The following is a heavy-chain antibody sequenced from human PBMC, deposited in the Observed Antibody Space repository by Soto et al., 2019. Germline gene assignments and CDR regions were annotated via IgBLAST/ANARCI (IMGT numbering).Heavy chain of an antibody. J-gene: IGHJ4*01. D-gene: IGHD1-26*01. CDR1: VDSVSSNSAG. CDR2: TYYRSKWYY. V-gene: IGHV6-1*01. Sequence: SQTLSLTCAITVDSVSSNSAGWSWVRQSPSRGLEWLGRTYYRSKWYYEYAVSVRGRITINQDTSKNQYSLQLNSVTPEDTAVYFCARGEQYTGRIFDYWGQGTLVTVSS. CDR3: ARGEQYTGRIFDY.